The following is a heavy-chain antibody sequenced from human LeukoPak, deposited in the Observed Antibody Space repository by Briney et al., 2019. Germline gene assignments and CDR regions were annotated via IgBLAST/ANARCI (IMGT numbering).Heavy chain of an antibody. J-gene: IGHJ5*02. V-gene: IGHV4-59*01. CDR1: GGSISSYY. CDR2: IYYSGST. Sequence: SETLSLTCTVSGGSISSYYWSWIRQPPGKGLEWIGYIYYSGSTDYNPSLKSRVTISVDTSKNQFSLKLSSVTAADTAVYYCAKSRSSSWQRFHPWGQGTLVTVS. D-gene: IGHD6-13*01. CDR3: AKSRSSSWQRFHP.